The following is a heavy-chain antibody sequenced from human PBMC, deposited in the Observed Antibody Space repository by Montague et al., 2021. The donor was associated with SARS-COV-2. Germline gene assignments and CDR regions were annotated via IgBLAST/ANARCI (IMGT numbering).Heavy chain of an antibody. Sequence: SETLSLTCTVSSDSTNSYYWGWIWRPPGKRLEWLGYVYSSWTTNYSPSLNSRIAISVDTSKNQFSLGLDSTTAADTAIYYCATLTQSNGDFRSQGALVNV. CDR3: ATLTQSNGDF. D-gene: IGHD4/OR15-4a*01. J-gene: IGHJ4*02. CDR2: VYSSWTT. V-gene: IGHV4-4*08. CDR1: SDSTNSYY.